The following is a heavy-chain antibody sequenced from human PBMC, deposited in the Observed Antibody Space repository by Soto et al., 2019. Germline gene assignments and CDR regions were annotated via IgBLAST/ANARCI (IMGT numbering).Heavy chain of an antibody. J-gene: IGHJ1*01. Sequence: EVQLVESGGDLIQPGGSLRLSCAASGFTVSSNYMSWVRQAPGKGLEWVSVIFTGGSTSYVDSVKGRFTISRDTSKNTVYLQMNSLRAEDTAVYYCSRDLGRDSNQHWGQGTLVTVSS. D-gene: IGHD4-4*01. CDR3: SRDLGRDSNQH. CDR2: IFTGGST. V-gene: IGHV3-53*01. CDR1: GFTVSSNY.